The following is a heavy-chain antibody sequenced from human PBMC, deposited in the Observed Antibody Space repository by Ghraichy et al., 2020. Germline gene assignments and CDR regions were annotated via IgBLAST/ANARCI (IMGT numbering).Heavy chain of an antibody. Sequence: ASVKVSCKASGYTFTSYGISWVRQAPGQGLEWMGWISAYNGNTNYAQKLQGRVTMTTDTSTSTAYMELRSLRSDDTAVYYCARDLSFHLYLVGATSNYYYYYGMDVWGQGTTVTVSS. J-gene: IGHJ6*02. CDR2: ISAYNGNT. D-gene: IGHD1-26*01. CDR1: GYTFTSYG. CDR3: ARDLSFHLYLVGATSNYYYYYGMDV. V-gene: IGHV1-18*01.